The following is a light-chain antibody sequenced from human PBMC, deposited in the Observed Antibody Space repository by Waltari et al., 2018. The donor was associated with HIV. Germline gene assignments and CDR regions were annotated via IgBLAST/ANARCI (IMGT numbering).Light chain of an antibody. Sequence: EIVLTQSPATLYLSPGDRATLSCRASQSVSTYLAWYQQRSGQSPRLLIYDASVSATGIPARFSGSGSGTDFTLTISSLDPEDFAVYYCQQRSNWPPAPTFGGGTKVEIK. V-gene: IGKV3-11*01. CDR3: QQRSNWPPAPT. J-gene: IGKJ4*01. CDR2: DAS. CDR1: QSVSTY.